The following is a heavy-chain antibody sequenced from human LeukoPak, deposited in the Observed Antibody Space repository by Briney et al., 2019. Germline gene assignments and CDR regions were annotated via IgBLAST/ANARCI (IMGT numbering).Heavy chain of an antibody. D-gene: IGHD2-21*01. CDR2: IYSGGST. Sequence: PGGSLRLSCAASGFTVSSNYMSWVRQAPGKGLEWVSVIYSGGSTYYADSVKGRFTISRDNSKNTLYLQMNSLRAEDTAVYYCAREGNCGGDCYFDYWGQGTLVTVSS. CDR1: GFTVSSNY. CDR3: AREGNCGGDCYFDY. J-gene: IGHJ4*02. V-gene: IGHV3-66*01.